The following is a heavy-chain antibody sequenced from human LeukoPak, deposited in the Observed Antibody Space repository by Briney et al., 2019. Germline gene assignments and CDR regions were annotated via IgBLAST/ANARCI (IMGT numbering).Heavy chain of an antibody. CDR3: ARDAGYGGNSDYYYMDV. J-gene: IGHJ6*03. V-gene: IGHV3-48*01. Sequence: GGSLRLSCAASAFTFSTYAMNWVRQAPGKGLEWVSYISSSNNTIYYADSVKGRFTISRDNAKNSLYLQMNSLRAEDTAVYYCARDAGYGGNSDYYYMDVWGKGTTVTVSS. CDR1: AFTFSTYA. CDR2: ISSSNNTI. D-gene: IGHD4-23*01.